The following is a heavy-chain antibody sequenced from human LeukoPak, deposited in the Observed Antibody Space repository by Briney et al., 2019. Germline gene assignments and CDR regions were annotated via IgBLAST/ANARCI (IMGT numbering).Heavy chain of an antibody. CDR1: GGSISSGSYY. CDR3: ASEVVTSIEYFQH. J-gene: IGHJ1*01. D-gene: IGHD2-21*02. V-gene: IGHV4-61*02. Sequence: PSQTLFLTFTVSGGSISSGSYYWSWIRQPAGKGLEWIGRIYTSGSTNYNPSLKSRVTISVDTSKNQFSLKLRSVTAADTAVYYCASEVVTSIEYFQHWGQGTLVTVSS. CDR2: IYTSGST.